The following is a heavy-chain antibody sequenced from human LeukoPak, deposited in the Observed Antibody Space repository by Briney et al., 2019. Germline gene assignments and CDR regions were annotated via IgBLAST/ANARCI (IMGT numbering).Heavy chain of an antibody. V-gene: IGHV3-21*01. D-gene: IGHD3-10*01. J-gene: IGHJ6*03. CDR1: GLTFSSYS. CDR2: ISSSSSYI. Sequence: PGGSLRLSCAASGLTFSSYSMNWVRQAPGKGLEWVSSISSSSSYIYNADSVKGRFTISRDNAKNSLYLQMNSLRAEDTAVYYCARETGGIWFGELLSHYYYYMDVRGKGTTVTVSS. CDR3: ARETGGIWFGELLSHYYYYMDV.